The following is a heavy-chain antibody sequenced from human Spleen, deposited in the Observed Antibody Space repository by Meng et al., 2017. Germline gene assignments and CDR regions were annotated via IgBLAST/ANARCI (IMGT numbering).Heavy chain of an antibody. CDR3: ARGRRQYCRAGHCYSVDEKYYYDY. V-gene: IGHV3-7*01. D-gene: IGHD2-15*01. CDR1: GFTLGGYW. Sequence: GGSLRLSCAASGFTLGGYWMTWVRQAPGKGLEGVANIKQDGSEKYYVDSVKGRLTISRDNAKNSLYLQMNSLRAEDTAVYYCARGRRQYCRAGHCYSVDEKYYYDYWGQGILVTVSS. J-gene: IGHJ4*02. CDR2: IKQDGSEK.